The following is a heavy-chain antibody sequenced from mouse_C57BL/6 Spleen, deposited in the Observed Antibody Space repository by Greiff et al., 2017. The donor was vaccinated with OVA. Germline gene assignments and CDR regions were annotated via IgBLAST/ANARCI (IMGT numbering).Heavy chain of an antibody. J-gene: IGHJ1*03. Sequence: QQSCKASGYTFTSYLMQWVNQRPGQGLEWIGEIDPSDSYTNYNQKFKGKATLTVDTSSSTAYMQLSSLTSEDSAVYYCATRRVWYFDVWGTGTTVTVSS. CDR3: ATRRVWYFDV. CDR1: GYTFTSYL. V-gene: IGHV1-50*01. CDR2: IDPSDSYT.